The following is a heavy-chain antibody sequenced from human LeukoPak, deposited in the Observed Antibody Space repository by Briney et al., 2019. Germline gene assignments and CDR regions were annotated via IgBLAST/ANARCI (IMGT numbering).Heavy chain of an antibody. V-gene: IGHV1-69*04. CDR1: GGTFSSYA. J-gene: IGHJ5*02. D-gene: IGHD6-13*01. Sequence: GASVKVSCKASGGTFSSYAISWVRQAPGQGLEWMGRIIPIFGIANYAQKFQGRVTITADKSTSTAYMGLSSLRSEDTAVYYCARGSGIAAAGTTDEDWFDPWGQGTLVTVSS. CDR3: ARGSGIAAAGTTDEDWFDP. CDR2: IIPIFGIA.